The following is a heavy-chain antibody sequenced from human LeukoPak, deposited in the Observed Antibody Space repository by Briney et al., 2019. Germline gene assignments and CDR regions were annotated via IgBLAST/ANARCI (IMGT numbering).Heavy chain of an antibody. Sequence: SETLSLTCTVSGGSISNYYWSWIRQPPGKGLEWIEYIYHTGGTNYNPSLKSRVTISVDTSKNQFSLKLSSVTAADTAVYYCARETQWELLQDYWGQGTLVTVSS. D-gene: IGHD1-26*01. CDR1: GGSISNYY. V-gene: IGHV4-59*12. CDR3: ARETQWELLQDY. CDR2: IYHTGGT. J-gene: IGHJ4*02.